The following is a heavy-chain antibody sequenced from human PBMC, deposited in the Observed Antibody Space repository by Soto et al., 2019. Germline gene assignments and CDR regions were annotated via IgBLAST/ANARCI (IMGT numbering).Heavy chain of an antibody. CDR2: ISGSDDST. CDR3: AKRSRSSTFDY. Sequence: EVQLLESGGGLVQPGESLRLSCAASGFTFSSYAMSWVRQAPGKGLEWVSVISGSDDSTYYADSLKGRFTISRDNSKNTLYLQMNSLRAEDSAVYYCAKRSRSSTFDYWGQGTLVTVSS. V-gene: IGHV3-23*01. D-gene: IGHD6-6*01. J-gene: IGHJ4*02. CDR1: GFTFSSYA.